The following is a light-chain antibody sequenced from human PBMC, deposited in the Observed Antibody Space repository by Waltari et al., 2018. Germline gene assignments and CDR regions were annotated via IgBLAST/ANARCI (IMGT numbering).Light chain of an antibody. V-gene: IGLV1-44*01. J-gene: IGLJ2*01. Sequence: QSVLTQPPSASGTPGQRVTISCSGSSSNIGSNTVSWYQQLPGTAPKLRIYNNLQRPPGAPDRFPGSKPGTSASRAISGLRSEDEADYCCAAWDDRLNGPVFGGGTKLTVL. CDR3: AAWDDRLNGPV. CDR1: SSNIGSNT. CDR2: NNL.